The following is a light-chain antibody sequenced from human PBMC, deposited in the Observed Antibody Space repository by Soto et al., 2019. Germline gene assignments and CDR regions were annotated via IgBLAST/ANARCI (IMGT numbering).Light chain of an antibody. CDR2: YDI. Sequence: SYELTQPPSVSVAPGKTAMVTCGGNNIGSKSVHWYQQKPGQAPVLVIYYDIDRPSGIPERFSGSNSGNTATLTISRVEAGDEADYYCQVWDSSSDNYVFGTGTKLTVL. V-gene: IGLV3-21*01. CDR3: QVWDSSSDNYV. CDR1: NIGSKS. J-gene: IGLJ1*01.